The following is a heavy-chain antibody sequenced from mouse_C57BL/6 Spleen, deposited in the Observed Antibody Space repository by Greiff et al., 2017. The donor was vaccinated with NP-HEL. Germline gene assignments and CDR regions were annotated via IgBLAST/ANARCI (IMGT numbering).Heavy chain of an antibody. J-gene: IGHJ2*01. CDR3: AISYDYPLDY. V-gene: IGHV2-2*01. Sequence: VQLQQSGPGLVQPSQSLSITCTVSGFSLTSYGVHWVRQSPGKGLEWLGVIWSGGSTDYNAAFISRLSISKDNSKSQVFFKMNSLQADDTAIYYCAISYDYPLDYWGQGTTLTVSS. CDR1: GFSLTSYG. CDR2: IWSGGST. D-gene: IGHD2-4*01.